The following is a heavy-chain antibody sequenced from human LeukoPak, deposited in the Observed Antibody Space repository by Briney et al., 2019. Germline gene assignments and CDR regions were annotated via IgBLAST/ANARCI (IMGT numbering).Heavy chain of an antibody. D-gene: IGHD2-15*01. CDR1: GFTFSSYE. V-gene: IGHV3-48*03. CDR2: ISRSGTPI. Sequence: PGGSLRLSCAASGFTFSSYEMNWVRQAPGKGLEWVSYISRSGTPIYYADSVKGRFTISRDNAKNSLYLQMNSLRAEDTAIYYCARDSIVVADDVFDIWGQGTMVTVSS. CDR3: ARDSIVVADDVFDI. J-gene: IGHJ3*02.